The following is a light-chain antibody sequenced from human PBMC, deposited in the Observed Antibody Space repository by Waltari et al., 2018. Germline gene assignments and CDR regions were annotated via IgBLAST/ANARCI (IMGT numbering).Light chain of an antibody. CDR3: QSYDSSLSGSV. J-gene: IGLJ2*01. Sequence: QSGLTQPPSVSGAPGQRVTISCTGSSSNIGAGYDVHWYQLLPGTAPKLLIYGNSKRPAGVPDRVSGSKSGTSASLAITGLQAEDEAGYYCQSYDSSLSGSVFGGGTKLTVL. V-gene: IGLV1-40*01. CDR2: GNS. CDR1: SSNIGAGYD.